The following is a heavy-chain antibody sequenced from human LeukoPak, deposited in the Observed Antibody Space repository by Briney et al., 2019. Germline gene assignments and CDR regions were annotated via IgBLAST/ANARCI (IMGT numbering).Heavy chain of an antibody. CDR1: GYTLTELS. D-gene: IGHD5-18*01. CDR2: FDPEDGER. J-gene: IGHJ3*02. CDR3: ARYYTARSWDAFDI. Sequence: SSVNVSCKVSGYTLTELSMHWVRQAPGKGLEWMGGFDPEDGERIYAQKFQGRVTMTEDTSTDTAYMELSSLRSEDTVVYYCARYYTARSWDAFDIWGQGTMVTVSS. V-gene: IGHV1-24*01.